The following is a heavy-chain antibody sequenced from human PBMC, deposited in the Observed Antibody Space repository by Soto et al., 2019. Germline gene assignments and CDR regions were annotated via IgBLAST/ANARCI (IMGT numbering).Heavy chain of an antibody. J-gene: IGHJ4*02. V-gene: IGHV4-59*01. D-gene: IGHD3-3*01. CDR1: GGSISSYY. CDR2: IYYSGST. CDR3: ARDDFWSGYY. Sequence: SETLSLTCTVSGGSISSYYWSWIRQPPGKGLEWIGYIYYSGSTSYNPSLKSRVTISVDTSKNQFSLKLSSVTAADTAVYYCARDDFWSGYYWGQGTLVTVSS.